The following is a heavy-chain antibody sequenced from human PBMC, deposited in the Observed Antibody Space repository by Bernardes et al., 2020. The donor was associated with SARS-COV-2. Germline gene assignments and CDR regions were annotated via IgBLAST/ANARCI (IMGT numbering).Heavy chain of an antibody. J-gene: IGHJ4*02. D-gene: IGHD3-10*01. V-gene: IGHV4-59*01. CDR3: ARVQYYGSGSYHANYFDS. CDR1: GGSISGYY. CDR2: IYYSGST. Sequence: ETLSLNCTVSGGSISGYYWSWIRKPPGKGLEWIGYIYYSGSTSYNPSLRSRAAVSVDRSKTHFSLRLTSVTAADTAVYYCARVQYYGSGSYHANYFDSWGQGILVTVSS.